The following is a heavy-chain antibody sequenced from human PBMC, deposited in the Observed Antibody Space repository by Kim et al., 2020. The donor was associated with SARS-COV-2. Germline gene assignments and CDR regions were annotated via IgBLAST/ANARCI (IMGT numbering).Heavy chain of an antibody. CDR1: GYSFTSYW. Sequence: GESLKISCKGSGYSFTSYWISWVRQMPGKGLEWMGRIDPSDSYTNYSPSFQGHVTISADKSISTAYLQWSSLKASDTAMYYCARLQRGYSRTRCADVWGQGTTVTVSS. V-gene: IGHV5-10-1*01. D-gene: IGHD6-13*01. CDR3: ARLQRGYSRTRCADV. CDR2: IDPSDSYT. J-gene: IGHJ6*02.